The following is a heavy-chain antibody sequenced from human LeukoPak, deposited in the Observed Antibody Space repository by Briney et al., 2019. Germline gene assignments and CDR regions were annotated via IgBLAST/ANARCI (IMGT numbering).Heavy chain of an antibody. J-gene: IGHJ3*02. CDR1: GGSISSYY. Sequence: KASETLSLTCTVSGGSISSYYWSWIRQPPGEGLEWIGYIYYSGSTNYNPSLKSRVTISVDTSKNQFSLKLSSVTAADTAVYYCARSYYYDSSGYPDAFDIWGQGTMVTVSS. CDR2: IYYSGST. CDR3: ARSYYYDSSGYPDAFDI. V-gene: IGHV4-59*01. D-gene: IGHD3-22*01.